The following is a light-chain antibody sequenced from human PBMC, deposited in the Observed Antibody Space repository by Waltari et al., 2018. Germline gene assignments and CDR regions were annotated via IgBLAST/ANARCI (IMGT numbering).Light chain of an antibody. J-gene: IGLJ2*01. Sequence: SFELTQPPSLSVPPGQTATIACSGPKLGTNYISWYQKKPGQSPVLVIYQDAKRPSGIPERFSGSNSENTATLTITGTQAVDEADYYCQTWDSSSFVVFGGGTKLTVL. V-gene: IGLV3-1*01. CDR2: QDA. CDR1: KLGTNY. CDR3: QTWDSSSFVV.